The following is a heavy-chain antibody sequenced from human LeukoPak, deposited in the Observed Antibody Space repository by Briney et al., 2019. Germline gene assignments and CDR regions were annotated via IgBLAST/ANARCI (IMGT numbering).Heavy chain of an antibody. J-gene: IGHJ6*02. V-gene: IGHV5-51*01. CDR1: GYSFTSYW. CDR2: IYPGDSDT. CDR3: ARQSVDTAMVDYYYYGMDV. D-gene: IGHD5-18*01. Sequence: GESLKISCKGSGYSFTSYWIGWVRQMPGKGLEWVGIIYPGDSDTRYSPSFQGQVTISADKSISTAYLQWSSLKASDTAMYYCARQSVDTAMVDYYYYGMDVWGQGTTVTVSS.